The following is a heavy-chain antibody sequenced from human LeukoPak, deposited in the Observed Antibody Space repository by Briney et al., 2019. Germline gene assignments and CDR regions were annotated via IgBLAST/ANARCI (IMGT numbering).Heavy chain of an antibody. J-gene: IGHJ4*02. CDR2: IKQDGSEK. CDR1: GFTFSSYW. V-gene: IGHV3-7*05. CDR3: ATGGVVPAAMFVY. D-gene: IGHD2-2*01. Sequence: PGGSLRLSCAASGFTFSSYWMSWVRQAPGKGLEWVANIKQDGSEKYYVDSVKGRFTISRDNAKNSLYLQMNSLRAEDTAVYYCATGGVVPAAMFVYWGQGTLVTVSS.